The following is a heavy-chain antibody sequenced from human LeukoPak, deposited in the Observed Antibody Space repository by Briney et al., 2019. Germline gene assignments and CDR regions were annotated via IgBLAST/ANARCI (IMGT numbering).Heavy chain of an antibody. CDR2: ISSSSSTI. J-gene: IGHJ3*02. D-gene: IGHD2-2*01. CDR1: GFTFSSYS. V-gene: IGHV3-48*04. CDR3: ARDRTVYALDAFDI. Sequence: GGSLRLSCAASGFTFSSYSMNWVRQAPGKGLEWVSYISSSSSTIYYADSVKGRFTISRDNAKNSLYLQMNSLRAEDTAVYYCARDRTVYALDAFDIWGQGTMVTVSS.